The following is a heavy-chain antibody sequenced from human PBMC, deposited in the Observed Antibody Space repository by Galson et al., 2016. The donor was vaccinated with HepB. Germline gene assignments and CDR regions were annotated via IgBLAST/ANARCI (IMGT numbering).Heavy chain of an antibody. CDR1: GDSLTSFY. D-gene: IGHD3-10*01. Sequence: SETLSLTCAVSGDSLTSFYFNWIRQSPGKGLEWIGEIDHSGSANYNPSLKSRLTISLDPSRRQFSLDLNSVTAADAGVYFCATPGRGFHDYGLDVWGQGTTVTVS. V-gene: IGHV4-34*01. CDR2: IDHSGSA. J-gene: IGHJ6*02. CDR3: ATPGRGFHDYGLDV.